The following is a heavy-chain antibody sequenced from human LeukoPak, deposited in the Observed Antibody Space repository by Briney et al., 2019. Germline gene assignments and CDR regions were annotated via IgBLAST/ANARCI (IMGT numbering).Heavy chain of an antibody. CDR1: GGSISSGGYY. Sequence: SQTLSLTCTVSGGSISSGGYYWSWIRQHPGKGLEWIGYIYYSGSTYYNPSLKSRVTISVDTSKNQFSLKLSSVTAADTAVYYCARDAYCGGDCYAFDIWGQGTMATVSS. CDR3: ARDAYCGGDCYAFDI. CDR2: IYYSGST. J-gene: IGHJ3*02. D-gene: IGHD2-21*02. V-gene: IGHV4-31*03.